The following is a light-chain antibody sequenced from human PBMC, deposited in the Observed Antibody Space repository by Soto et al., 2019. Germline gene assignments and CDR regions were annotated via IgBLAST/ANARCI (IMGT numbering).Light chain of an antibody. CDR1: QSVNSNY. V-gene: IGKV3-20*01. Sequence: IVLTQSPGTLSLSPGERATLSCRASQSVNSNYLAWYQQKPGQAPRLLIYGASNRATGIPDRFTGSGSGTDYTLIINRLEPEDFAVYYCQQYDASPPVTFGPGTRVETK. CDR3: QQYDASPPVT. CDR2: GAS. J-gene: IGKJ3*01.